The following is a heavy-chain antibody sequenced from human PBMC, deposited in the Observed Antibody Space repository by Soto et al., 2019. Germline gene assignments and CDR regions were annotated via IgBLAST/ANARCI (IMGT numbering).Heavy chain of an antibody. J-gene: IGHJ4*02. CDR1: GYTFTSYA. V-gene: IGHV1-3*05. Sequence: QVQLVQSGAEEKKPGASVKVSCKASGYTFTSYAMNWVRQAPGQRLEWMGWINAGNGNTKYSQKFQGRVTITRDTSASTAYMELSSRRSEDTAVYYCARAWVVVTAPDYWGQGTLVTVSS. CDR3: ARAWVVVTAPDY. CDR2: INAGNGNT. D-gene: IGHD2-21*02.